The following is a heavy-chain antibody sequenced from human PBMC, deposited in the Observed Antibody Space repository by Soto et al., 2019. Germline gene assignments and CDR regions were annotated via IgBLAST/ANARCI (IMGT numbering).Heavy chain of an antibody. CDR2: ISSSGSTL. J-gene: IGHJ4*02. CDR3: AREEGGRYTLY. D-gene: IGHD5-18*01. Sequence: QVQLVGSGGGLVKPGGSLRLSCAASGFTFSDHYMSWIRQAPGKGLEWLSYISSSGSTLYYADSVNGRFTISRDNARNSLYLQMNSLRAEDTAMYYCAREEGGRYTLYWGQGTLVTVSS. CDR1: GFTFSDHY. V-gene: IGHV3-11*01.